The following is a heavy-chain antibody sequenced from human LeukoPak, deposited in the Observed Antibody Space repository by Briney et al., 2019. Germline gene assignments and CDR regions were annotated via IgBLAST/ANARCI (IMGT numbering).Heavy chain of an antibody. CDR3: ASEKQLAGSRGGFDP. Sequence: GASVNVSCKASGCTFTGYYVHWVRQAPGQGLEWMGWINPNSGGTNFAQKFHSMITMTRDTSISTAYMEQSRLRSDDTAVYDCASEKQLAGSRGGFDPWGQGTLVTGSS. CDR2: INPNSGGT. J-gene: IGHJ5*02. D-gene: IGHD1-1*01. CDR1: GCTFTGYY. V-gene: IGHV1-2*02.